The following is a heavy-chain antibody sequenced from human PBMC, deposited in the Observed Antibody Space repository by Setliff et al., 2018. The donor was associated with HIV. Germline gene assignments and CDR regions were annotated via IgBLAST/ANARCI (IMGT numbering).Heavy chain of an antibody. CDR1: GGSISSGTYY. J-gene: IGHJ4*02. D-gene: IGHD2-2*03. V-gene: IGHV4-31*03. CDR3: ARDRVGYCSSISCPGGFDY. CDR2: IYYSGST. Sequence: SETLSLTCTVSGGSISSGTYYWSWIRQHPGKGLEWIGYIYYSGSTYYNPSLKSRVTISVDTSRNQFSLKLSSVTAADTAVYYCARDRVGYCSSISCPGGFDYWGQGTLVTVSS.